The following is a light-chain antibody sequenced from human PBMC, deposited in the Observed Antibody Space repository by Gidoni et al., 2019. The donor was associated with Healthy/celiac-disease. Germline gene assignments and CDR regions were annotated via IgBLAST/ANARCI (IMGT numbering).Light chain of an antibody. CDR2: VPS. CDR3: QQRSNWGALT. CDR1: KSVSSY. V-gene: IGKV3-11*01. Sequence: VLTPSPATLSLSPGDRATLSCRASKSVSSYLAWSQQEPGQAPRLLTYVPSNRATGFPARFSGSESVTDCTLTISSLETEDFVVYYCQQRSNWGALTFGGGTKVEIK. J-gene: IGKJ4*01.